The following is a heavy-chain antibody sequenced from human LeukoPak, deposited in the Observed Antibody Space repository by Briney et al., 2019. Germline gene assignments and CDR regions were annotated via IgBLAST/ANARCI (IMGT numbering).Heavy chain of an antibody. CDR2: IYHSGST. Sequence: SETLSLTCAVSGGSISSGGYSWSWIRQPPGTGLEWLGYIYHSGSTYYNPSLKSRVTISVDRSKNQFSLKLSSVTAADTAVYYCARIYDFWSGYSPDAFDIWGQGTMVTVSS. J-gene: IGHJ3*02. V-gene: IGHV4-30-2*01. CDR3: ARIYDFWSGYSPDAFDI. CDR1: GGSISSGGYS. D-gene: IGHD3-3*01.